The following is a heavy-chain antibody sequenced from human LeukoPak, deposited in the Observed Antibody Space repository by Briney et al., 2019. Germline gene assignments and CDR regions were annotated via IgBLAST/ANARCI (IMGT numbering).Heavy chain of an antibody. CDR1: GFTFSSYW. Sequence: PGESLRLSCAASGFTFSSYWMHWVRQAPGKGLVWVSRINSDGTVTSYADSVTGRFTISRDNAKNTLYLQMNSLRAEDTAVYYCARGTGYSVFDIWGQGTMVTVSS. V-gene: IGHV3-74*01. CDR2: INSDGTVT. J-gene: IGHJ3*02. CDR3: ARGTGYSVFDI. D-gene: IGHD1-26*01.